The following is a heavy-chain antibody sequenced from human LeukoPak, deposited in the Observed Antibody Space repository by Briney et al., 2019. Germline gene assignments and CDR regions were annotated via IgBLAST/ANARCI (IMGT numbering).Heavy chain of an antibody. CDR3: ARGWRMVRGVITYYFDY. Sequence: SVKVSCKASGGTFSSYTISWVRQAPGQGLEWMGRIIPILGIANYAQKFQGRVTITADKSTSTAYMELSSLRSEDTAVYYCARGWRMVRGVITYYFDYWGQGTLVTVSS. CDR2: IIPILGIA. J-gene: IGHJ4*02. D-gene: IGHD3-10*01. V-gene: IGHV1-69*02. CDR1: GGTFSSYT.